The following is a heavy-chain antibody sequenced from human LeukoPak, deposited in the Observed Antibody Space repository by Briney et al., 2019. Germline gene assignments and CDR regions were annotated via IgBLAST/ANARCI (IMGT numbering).Heavy chain of an antibody. D-gene: IGHD6-13*01. CDR3: ARDLPMGQQLAGYFDL. Sequence: LSLTCTVSGYSISSGYYWAWIRQPPGKGLEWVSYISSSGSTIYYADSVKGRFTISRDNAKNSLYLQMNSLRAEDTAVYYCARDLPMGQQLAGYFDLWGRGTLVTVSS. CDR2: ISSSGSTI. CDR1: GYSISSGYY. V-gene: IGHV3-11*04. J-gene: IGHJ2*01.